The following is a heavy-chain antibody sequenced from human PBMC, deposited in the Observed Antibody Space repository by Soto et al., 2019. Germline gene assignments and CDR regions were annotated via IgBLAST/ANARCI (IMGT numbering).Heavy chain of an antibody. CDR1: GFTFSSYG. CDR3: AKIGLGVGYYDFWSGYYDWPEIFDY. CDR2: ISYDGSNK. V-gene: IGHV3-30*18. Sequence: LRLSCAASGFTFSSYGMHWVRQAPGKGLEWVAVISYDGSNKYYADSVKGRFTISRDNSKNTLYLQMNSLRAEDTAVYYCAKIGLGVGYYDFWSGYYDWPEIFDYWGPGTLVTVSS. D-gene: IGHD3-3*01. J-gene: IGHJ4*02.